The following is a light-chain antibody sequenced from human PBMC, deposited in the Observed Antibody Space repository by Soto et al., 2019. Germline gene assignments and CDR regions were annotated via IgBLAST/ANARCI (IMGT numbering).Light chain of an antibody. CDR2: NAS. V-gene: IGKV1-5*01. CDR1: EDIRNY. Sequence: DIQMTQSPSTLSASVGARVTITCRASEDIRNYLAWYQQKPGKATNLLISNASSLESGVPSRFICSGSGTAFDLIISSQQPDFFVRYSCLQSKSYSTFGQRTKV. J-gene: IGKJ1*01. CDR3: LQSKSYST.